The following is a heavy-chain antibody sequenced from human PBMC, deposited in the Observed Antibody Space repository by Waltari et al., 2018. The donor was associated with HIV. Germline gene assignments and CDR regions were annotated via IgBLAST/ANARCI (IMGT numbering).Heavy chain of an antibody. CDR1: AFPSTTYA. CDR2: ISYHGDDK. CDR3: AKGASGWSPGY. J-gene: IGHJ4*02. D-gene: IGHD6-19*01. V-gene: IGHV3-30*18. Sequence: QVHLVASGGGVVTPGRSLRLSRAASAFPSTTYAMHWVRPAPGKGVEWVAVISYHGDDKYYADSVKGRFTISRDNSKNTLYLQMNSLRAEDTAVYYCAKGASGWSPGYWGQGTLVTVSS.